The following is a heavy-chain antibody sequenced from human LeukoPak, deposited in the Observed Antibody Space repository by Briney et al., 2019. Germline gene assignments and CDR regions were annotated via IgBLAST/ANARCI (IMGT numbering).Heavy chain of an antibody. CDR2: ISGSGGST. CDR1: GFTFSSYA. J-gene: IGHJ3*02. CDR3: AKSDYYDSSGPDAFDI. V-gene: IGHV3-23*01. D-gene: IGHD3-22*01. Sequence: QPGGSLTLSCAASGFTFSSYAMSWVRQAPGKGLEWVSAISGSGGSTYYADSVKGLFTISRDNSKNTLYLQMNSLRAEDTAVYYCAKSDYYDSSGPDAFDIWGQGTMVTVSS.